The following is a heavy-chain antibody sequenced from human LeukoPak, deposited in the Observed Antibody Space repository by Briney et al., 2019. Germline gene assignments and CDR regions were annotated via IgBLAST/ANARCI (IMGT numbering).Heavy chain of an antibody. CDR2: IIPIFGTA. J-gene: IGHJ3*02. Sequence: SVKVSCKASGGTFSSHAISWVRQAPGQGLEWVGRIIPIFGTANYAQKFQGGVTITTDESTSTAYMELSSLRSEDTAVYYCARALSITIFGVDTVPDDAFDIWGQGTMVTVSS. CDR3: ARALSITIFGVDTVPDDAFDI. V-gene: IGHV1-69*05. CDR1: GGTFSSHA. D-gene: IGHD3-3*01.